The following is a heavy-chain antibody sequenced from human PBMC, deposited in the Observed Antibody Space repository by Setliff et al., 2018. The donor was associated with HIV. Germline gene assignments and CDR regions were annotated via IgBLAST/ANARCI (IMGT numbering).Heavy chain of an antibody. CDR3: AITIVGVTTEMY. CDR1: GGSISSHY. V-gene: IGHV4-59*11. D-gene: IGHD2-21*02. Sequence: SETLSLTCTVSGGSISSHYWSWIRQPPGKGLEWIGSIYYSGSTNYNPSLKSRVTVSVDTSKPQFSLKMNSVTAADTAVYYCAITIVGVTTEMYWGQGTLVTVSS. CDR2: IYYSGST. J-gene: IGHJ4*02.